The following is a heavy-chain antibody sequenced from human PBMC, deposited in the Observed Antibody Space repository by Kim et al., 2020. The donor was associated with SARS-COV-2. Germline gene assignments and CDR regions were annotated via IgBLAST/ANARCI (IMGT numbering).Heavy chain of an antibody. Sequence: GGSLRLSCAASGFTFSSYAMSWVRQAPGKGLEWVSAISGSGGSTYYADSVKGRFTISRDNSKNTLDLQMNSLRAEDTAVDYCARGGYCSGGSCYSGFSHPLIDPWGQRTLVTVSS. CDR2: ISGSGGST. V-gene: IGHV3-23*01. J-gene: IGHJ5*02. CDR1: GFTFSSYA. CDR3: ARGGYCSGGSCYSGFSHPLIDP. D-gene: IGHD2-15*01.